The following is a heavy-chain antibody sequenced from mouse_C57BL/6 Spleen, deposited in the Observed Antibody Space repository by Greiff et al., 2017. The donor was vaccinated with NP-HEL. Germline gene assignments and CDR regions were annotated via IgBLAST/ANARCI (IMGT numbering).Heavy chain of an antibody. CDR1: GYSIPSGYY. V-gene: IGHV3-6*01. D-gene: IGHD1-1*01. Sequence: EVQLQQSGPGLVKPSQSLSLTCSVTGYSIPSGYYWNWIRQFPGNKLEWMGYISYDGSNNYNPSLKNRISITRDTSKNQFFLKLNSVTTEDTATYYCARDYYGSSYFDVWGTGTTVTVSS. J-gene: IGHJ1*03. CDR2: ISYDGSN. CDR3: ARDYYGSSYFDV.